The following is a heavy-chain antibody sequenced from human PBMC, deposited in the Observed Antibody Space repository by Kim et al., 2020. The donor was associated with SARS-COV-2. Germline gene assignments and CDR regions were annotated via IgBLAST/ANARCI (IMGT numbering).Heavy chain of an antibody. J-gene: IGHJ3*02. D-gene: IGHD3-22*01. CDR1: GYSFTSYW. CDR3: ARREGDYYDSSGYGDAFDI. CDR2: IDPSDSYT. Sequence: GESLKISCKGSGYSFTSYWISWVRQMPGKGLEWMGRIDPSDSYTNYSPSFQGHVTISADKSISTAYLQWSSLKASDTAMYYCARREGDYYDSSGYGDAFDIWGQGTMVTVSS. V-gene: IGHV5-10-1*01.